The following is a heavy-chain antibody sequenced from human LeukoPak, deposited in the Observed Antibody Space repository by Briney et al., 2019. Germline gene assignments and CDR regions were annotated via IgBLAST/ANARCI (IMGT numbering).Heavy chain of an antibody. J-gene: IGHJ3*02. CDR1: GGSFSGYY. Sequence: SETLSLTCAVYGGSFSGYYWSWIRQPPGKGLEWIGEINHSGSTNYNPSLKSRVTISVDTSKNQFSLKLSSVTAADTAVYYCARDQGLHYDSSGWDAFDIWGQGTMVTVSS. CDR2: INHSGST. V-gene: IGHV4-34*01. D-gene: IGHD3-22*01. CDR3: ARDQGLHYDSSGWDAFDI.